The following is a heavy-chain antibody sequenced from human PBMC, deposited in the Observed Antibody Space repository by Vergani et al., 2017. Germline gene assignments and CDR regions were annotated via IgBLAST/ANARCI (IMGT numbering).Heavy chain of an antibody. Sequence: QVQLVQSGAEVTKPGSSVKVSCKASGATFRSNTISWVRQVPGQGLEWMGRIIPVLGKTKYAQDFQGRLTITADTSTSTAYMELTSLRSQDTAVYYCARDPRGYGGDPEDYYYGMDVWGQGTTVTVSS. J-gene: IGHJ6*02. CDR1: GATFRSNT. V-gene: IGHV1-69*08. CDR3: ARDPRGYGGDPEDYYYGMDV. D-gene: IGHD2-21*02. CDR2: IIPVLGKT.